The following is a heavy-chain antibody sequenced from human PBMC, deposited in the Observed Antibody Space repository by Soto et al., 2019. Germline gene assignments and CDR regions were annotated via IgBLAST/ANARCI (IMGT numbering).Heavy chain of an antibody. D-gene: IGHD1-26*01. CDR3: ARVLIKWELHHIFDY. V-gene: IGHV3-30-3*01. CDR1: GFTFSSYA. CDR2: ISYDGSNK. Sequence: GGSLRLSCAASGFTFSSYAMHWVRQAPGKGLEWVAVISYDGSNKYYADSVKGRFTISRDNSKNTLYLQMNSLRAEDTAVYYCARVLIKWELHHIFDYWGQGTLVTVSS. J-gene: IGHJ4*02.